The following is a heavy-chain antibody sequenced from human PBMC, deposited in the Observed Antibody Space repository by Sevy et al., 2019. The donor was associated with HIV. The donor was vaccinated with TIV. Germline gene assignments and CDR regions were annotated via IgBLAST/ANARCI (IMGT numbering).Heavy chain of an antibody. CDR1: GYSFTSNW. CDR2: IYPGDSAT. CDR3: ARHYSSSWYYYYMDV. V-gene: IGHV5-51*01. D-gene: IGHD6-13*01. J-gene: IGHJ6*03. Sequence: GESLKISCKGSGYSFTSNWIGWVRQTPGKGLEWMGIIYPGDSATRYSPSFQGQVTISADKSISTAYLQWSSLKASDTAMYYCARHYSSSWYYYYMDVWGKGTTVTVSS.